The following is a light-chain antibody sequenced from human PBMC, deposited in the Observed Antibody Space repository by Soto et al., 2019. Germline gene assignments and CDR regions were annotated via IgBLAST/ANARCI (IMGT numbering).Light chain of an antibody. V-gene: IGKV3-11*01. CDR3: QQCNTWPRIT. J-gene: IGKJ5*01. CDR1: QSVSSY. CDR2: DAS. Sequence: EIVLTQSPATLSLSPGERATLSCRASQSVSSYLAWYQQKPGQAPRLLIFDASNRATDIPARFSGSGSGTDLTLTISSLEPEDFAVYYCQQCNTWPRITFGQGTRLEIK.